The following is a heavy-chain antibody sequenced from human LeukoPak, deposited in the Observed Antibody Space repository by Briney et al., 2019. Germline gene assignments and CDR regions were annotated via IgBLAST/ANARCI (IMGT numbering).Heavy chain of an antibody. CDR2: ISSSSSTI. CDR1: GFTFSSYS. V-gene: IGHV3-48*01. Sequence: GGSLRLSCAASGFTFSSYSMNWVRQAPGKGLEWVSYISSSSSTIYYADSVKGRFTISRDNAKNSLYLQMNSLRAEDTAVYYCARVQRRSIAARFDYWGQGTLVTVSS. J-gene: IGHJ4*02. D-gene: IGHD6-6*01. CDR3: ARVQRRSIAARFDY.